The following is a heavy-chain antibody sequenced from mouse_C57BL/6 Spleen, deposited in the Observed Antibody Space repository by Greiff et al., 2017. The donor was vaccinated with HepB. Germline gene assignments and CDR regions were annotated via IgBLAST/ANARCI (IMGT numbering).Heavy chain of an antibody. CDR1: GYTFTDYN. CDR2: INPKNGGT. V-gene: IGHV1-18*01. Sequence: VQLQQSGPELVKPGASVKIPCKASGYTFTDYNMDWVKQSHGKSLAWIGDINPKNGGTIYNQKFKGKAKLTLDKSSSTAYMDLRSRTSEDTAVYYCARKLTWTEYFDVWGTGTTVTVSS. J-gene: IGHJ1*03. D-gene: IGHD4-1*01. CDR3: ARKLTWTEYFDV.